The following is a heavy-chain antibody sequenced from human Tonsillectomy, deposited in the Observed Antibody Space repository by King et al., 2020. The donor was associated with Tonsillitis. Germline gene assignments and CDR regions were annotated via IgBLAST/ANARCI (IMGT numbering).Heavy chain of an antibody. J-gene: IGHJ6*03. CDR1: GFTFSSYA. CDR2: IRGSGGST. Sequence: VQLVESGGGLVQPGGSLRLSCAASGFTFSSYAMIWVRQAPGKGLEWVSAIRGSGGSTYYADSVKGRFTISRDNSKNTPYLQMNSLSAEDTAVYYCAKGESSAMVGSYYYYMDVWGKGTTVTVSS. D-gene: IGHD5-18*01. CDR3: AKGESSAMVGSYYYYMDV. V-gene: IGHV3-23*04.